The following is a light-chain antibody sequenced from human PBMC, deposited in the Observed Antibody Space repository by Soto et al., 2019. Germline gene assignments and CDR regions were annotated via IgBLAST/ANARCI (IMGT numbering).Light chain of an antibody. CDR2: EGF. J-gene: IGLJ1*01. CDR3: CSYAGSGTYV. Sequence: QSVLSQPASVSASPGQSITISCTGTSSDVGSYNLVSWYQQHPCKAPKLMTYEGFKRPSGVSNRFSGSKSGNTASLTISGLQAEDEADYYCCSYAGSGTYVFGTGTKLTVL. CDR1: SSDVGSYNL. V-gene: IGLV2-23*01.